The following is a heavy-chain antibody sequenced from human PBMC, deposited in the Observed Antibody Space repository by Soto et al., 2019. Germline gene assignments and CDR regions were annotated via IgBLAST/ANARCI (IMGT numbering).Heavy chain of an antibody. J-gene: IGHJ3*02. CDR1: GFTFSEYA. V-gene: IGHV3-23*01. CDR2: IGGAGSNI. CDR3: GKDFVSRNVGCEPFDI. D-gene: IGHD1-1*01. Sequence: EVQLLESGGGLVQPGGSLRLSCAASGFTFSEYAMTWVRQAPGKGLEWVSVIGGAGSNIYYAVSVEGRFTVSRDDSKNTLSRGMDSRRVEERAVYDWGKDFVSRNVGCEPFDIWGPGTMVTVSS.